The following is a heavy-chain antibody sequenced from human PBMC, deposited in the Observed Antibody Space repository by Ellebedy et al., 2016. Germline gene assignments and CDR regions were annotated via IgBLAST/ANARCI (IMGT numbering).Heavy chain of an antibody. CDR2: IYYSGST. CDR3: AREARDYGLDY. J-gene: IGHJ4*02. V-gene: IGHV4-59*13. D-gene: IGHD4/OR15-4a*01. CDR1: GGSISSYY. Sequence: SETLSLTXTVSGGSISSYYWRWIRQPPGKGLEWIGYIYYSGSTNYNPSLKSRVTISVDTSKNQFSLKLSSVTAADTAVYYCAREARDYGLDYWGQGTLVTVSS.